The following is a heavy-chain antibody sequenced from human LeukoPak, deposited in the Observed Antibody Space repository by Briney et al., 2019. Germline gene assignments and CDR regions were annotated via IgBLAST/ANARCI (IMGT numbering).Heavy chain of an antibody. CDR2: INHSGST. Sequence: SETLSLTCAVYGGSSSGYYWSWIRQPPGKGLEWIGEINHSGSTNYNPSLKSRVTISVDTSKNQFSLKLSSVTAADTAVCYCARGPYCGGDCYSHLDYWGQGTLVTVSS. CDR3: ARGPYCGGDCYSHLDY. D-gene: IGHD2-21*02. J-gene: IGHJ4*02. V-gene: IGHV4-34*01. CDR1: GGSSSGYY.